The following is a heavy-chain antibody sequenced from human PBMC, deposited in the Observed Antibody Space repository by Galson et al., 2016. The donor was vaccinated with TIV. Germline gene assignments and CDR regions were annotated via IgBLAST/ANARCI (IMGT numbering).Heavy chain of an antibody. J-gene: IGHJ5*02. CDR1: GGTFSNYA. V-gene: IGHV1-69*04. CDR3: ARALQDWWGSPDWFDP. Sequence: TVKVSCKASGGTFSNYAVSWVRQAPGQGLEWMGRIIPILGLTNYPQKFQGRVTITADESTTTVYMELSSLRSEDTAVYYCARALQDWWGSPDWFDPWGQGTLVTVSS. CDR2: IIPILGLT. D-gene: IGHD2-21*01.